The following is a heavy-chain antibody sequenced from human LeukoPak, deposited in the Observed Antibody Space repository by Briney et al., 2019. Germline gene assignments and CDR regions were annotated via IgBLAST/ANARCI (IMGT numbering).Heavy chain of an antibody. CDR1: GYTFTGYY. V-gene: IGHV1-2*02. Sequence: ASVKVSCKASGYTFTGYYMHWVRQAPGQGLEWMGWINPNSGGTNYAQKFQGRVTMTRDTSISTAYMELSRLRSDDTAVYYCARGRAKRCSGGSCYFDYWGQGTLVTVSS. CDR2: INPNSGGT. J-gene: IGHJ4*02. D-gene: IGHD2-15*01. CDR3: ARGRAKRCSGGSCYFDY.